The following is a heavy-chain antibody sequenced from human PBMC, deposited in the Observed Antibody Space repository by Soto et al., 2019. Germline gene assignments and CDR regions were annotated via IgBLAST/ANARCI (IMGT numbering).Heavy chain of an antibody. CDR1: GGSISSGGYS. Sequence: QLQLQESGSGLVKPSQTLSLTCAVSGGSISSGGYSWSWIRQPPGKGLEWIGYIYHSGSTYYNPSLKSRVTISVDRSKNQFSLKLSSVTAADTAVYYCARDAGYYGSGKGWFDPWGQGTLVTVSS. CDR3: ARDAGYYGSGKGWFDP. V-gene: IGHV4-30-2*01. D-gene: IGHD3-10*01. J-gene: IGHJ5*02. CDR2: IYHSGST.